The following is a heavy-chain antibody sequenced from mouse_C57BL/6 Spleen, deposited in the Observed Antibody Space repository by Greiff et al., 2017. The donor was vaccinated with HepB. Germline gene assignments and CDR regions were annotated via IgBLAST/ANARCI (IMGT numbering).Heavy chain of an antibody. CDR1: GYTFTSYW. D-gene: IGHD2-3*01. CDR3: ARWGGYYYFDD. V-gene: IGHV1-50*01. CDR2: IDPSDSYP. J-gene: IGHJ2*01. Sequence: QVQLQQPGAELVKPGASVKLSCKASGYTFTSYWMQWVKQRPGQGLAWIGEIDPSDSYPNYNQKFKGKATLTVDTSSSTAYMQLSSLKSEDTAVYYCARWGGYYYFDDWGQGTTLTDSS.